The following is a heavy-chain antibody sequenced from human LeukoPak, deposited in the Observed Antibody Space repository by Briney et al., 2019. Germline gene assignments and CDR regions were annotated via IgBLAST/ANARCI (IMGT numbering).Heavy chain of an antibody. CDR3: ARGRGYCSSTSCIRYYYMDV. CDR1: GGSISSYY. V-gene: IGHV4-59*01. J-gene: IGHJ6*03. Sequence: SETLSLTCTVSGGSISSYYWSWIRQPPGKGLEWIGYIYYSGSTNYNPSLKSRVTISVDTSKNQFSLKLSSVTAADTAVYYCARGRGYCSSTSCIRYYYMDVWGKGTTVTVSS. CDR2: IYYSGST. D-gene: IGHD2-2*03.